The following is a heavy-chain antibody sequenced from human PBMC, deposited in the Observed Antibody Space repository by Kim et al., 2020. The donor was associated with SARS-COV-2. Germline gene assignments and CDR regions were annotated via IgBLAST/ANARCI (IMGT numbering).Heavy chain of an antibody. D-gene: IGHD4-17*01. CDR2: ISYDGSNK. J-gene: IGHJ1*01. Sequence: GGSLRLSFAASGFTFSSYAMHWVRQAPGKGLEWVAVISYDGSNKYYADSVKGRFTISRDNSKNTLYLQMNSLRAEDTAVYYCARALYGGYREYFQHWGQGTLVTVSS. V-gene: IGHV3-30*04. CDR3: ARALYGGYREYFQH. CDR1: GFTFSSYA.